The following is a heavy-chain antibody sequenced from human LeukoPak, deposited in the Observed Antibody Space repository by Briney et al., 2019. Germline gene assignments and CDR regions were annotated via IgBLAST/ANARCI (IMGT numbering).Heavy chain of an antibody. CDR2: IYYNGNT. J-gene: IGHJ4*02. CDR1: DGSINSYY. V-gene: IGHV4-59*12. D-gene: IGHD3-22*01. Sequence: PSETLSLTCSVSDGSINSYYWNWIRRPPGKGLEWIGYIYYNGNTNYSPSLKSRVTMSVDTSKNQFSLKLCSVTAADTAVYYCARAPVDSSGYYSIDYWGQGTLVTVSS. CDR3: ARAPVDSSGYYSIDY.